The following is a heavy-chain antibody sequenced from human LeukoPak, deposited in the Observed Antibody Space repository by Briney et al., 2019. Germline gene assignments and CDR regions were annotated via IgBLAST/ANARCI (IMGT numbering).Heavy chain of an antibody. D-gene: IGHD2-2*01. Sequence: GESLKISCKGSGYSFTSYWIGWVRQMPGKGLEWMGIIYPGDSDTRYSPSFQGQVTISADESISTAYLQWSSLKASDTAMYYCARHPGGYCSSTSCYSGWFDPWGQGTLVTVSS. CDR1: GYSFTSYW. CDR3: ARHPGGYCSSTSCYSGWFDP. CDR2: IYPGDSDT. V-gene: IGHV5-51*01. J-gene: IGHJ5*02.